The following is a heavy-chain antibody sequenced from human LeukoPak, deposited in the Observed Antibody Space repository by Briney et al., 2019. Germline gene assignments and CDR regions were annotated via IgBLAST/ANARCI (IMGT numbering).Heavy chain of an antibody. CDR3: ATAKSSWYGSYYYYYGMDV. Sequence: ASVKVSCKASGYTFTSYYMHWVRQAPGQGLEWMGIINPSGGSTSYAQKFQGRVTMTEDTSTDTAYMELSSLRSEDTAVYYCATAKSSWYGSYYYYYGMDVWAKGPRSPSP. CDR1: GYTFTSYY. D-gene: IGHD6-13*01. V-gene: IGHV1-46*01. J-gene: IGHJ6*02. CDR2: INPSGGST.